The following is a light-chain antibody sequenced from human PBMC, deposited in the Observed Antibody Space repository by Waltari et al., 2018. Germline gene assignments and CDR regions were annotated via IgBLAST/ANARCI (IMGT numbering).Light chain of an antibody. V-gene: IGKV3-20*01. Sequence: EIVLTQSPGSLSLSPGERATLSCRASQSVSKYLAWYQQKPGQAPRLLIYHASSRATGIPDRFSGSCYGTDFSLTISRLEPEDFAVYYCQKYESLPATFGQGTKVEIK. CDR1: QSVSKY. CDR3: QKYESLPAT. J-gene: IGKJ1*01. CDR2: HAS.